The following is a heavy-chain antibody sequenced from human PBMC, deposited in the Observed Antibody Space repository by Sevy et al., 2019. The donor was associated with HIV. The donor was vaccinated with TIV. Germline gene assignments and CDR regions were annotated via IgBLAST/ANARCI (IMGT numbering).Heavy chain of an antibody. V-gene: IGHV4-4*07. CDR1: GGSISSYY. Sequence: SETLSLTCTVSGGSISSYYWSWIRQPPGKGLEWIGRIYTGGSTNYNPSLNRGVTMSVDTSKNQFSLKQSAVTAADTAVYYCARVKMSIAVAGTYYNGMDVWGQGTTVTVSS. CDR2: IYTGGST. CDR3: ARVKMSIAVAGTYYNGMDV. D-gene: IGHD6-19*01. J-gene: IGHJ6*02.